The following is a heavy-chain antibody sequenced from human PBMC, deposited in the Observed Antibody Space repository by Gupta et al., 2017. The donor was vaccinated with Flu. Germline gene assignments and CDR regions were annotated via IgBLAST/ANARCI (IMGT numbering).Heavy chain of an antibody. CDR3: ARGVVPAAMNWFDP. D-gene: IGHD2-2*01. V-gene: IGHV1-2*06. CDR1: DYF. J-gene: IGHJ5*02. Sequence: DYFMHWVRQAPGQGLEWMGRINPNRGGKNYAQNFEGRVTMPRDSSISTAYMELRRLRSDDTAVYYCARGVVPAAMNWFDPWGHVPLVTVSS. CDR2: INPNRGGK.